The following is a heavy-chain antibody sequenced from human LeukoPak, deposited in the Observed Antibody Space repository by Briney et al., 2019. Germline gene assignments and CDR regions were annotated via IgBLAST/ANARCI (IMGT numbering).Heavy chain of an antibody. D-gene: IGHD5-24*01. CDR2: IYYSGST. Sequence: SETLSLTCTVSGGSISSSSYYWGWIRQPPGEGLEWIGSIYYSGSTYYNPSLKSRVTISVDTSKNQFSLKLSSVTAADTAVYYCARVDTPRGYNYYYYYYMDVWGKGTTVTVSS. J-gene: IGHJ6*03. CDR1: GGSISSSSYY. V-gene: IGHV4-39*07. CDR3: ARVDTPRGYNYYYYYYMDV.